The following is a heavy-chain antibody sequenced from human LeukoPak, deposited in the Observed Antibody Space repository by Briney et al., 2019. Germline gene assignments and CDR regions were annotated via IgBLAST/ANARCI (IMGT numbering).Heavy chain of an antibody. CDR2: INHSGST. CDR3: ARKPGGYYYYMDV. V-gene: IGHV4-34*01. D-gene: IGHD1-14*01. CDR1: GGSFSGYY. J-gene: IGHJ6*03. Sequence: SETLSLTCAVSGGSFSGYYWSWIRQPPGKGLEWIGGINHSGSTNYNPSLQSRVTISVGTSKNQFSQKLSSVTAGDTAVYYCARKPGGYYYYMDVWGKETTVTVSS.